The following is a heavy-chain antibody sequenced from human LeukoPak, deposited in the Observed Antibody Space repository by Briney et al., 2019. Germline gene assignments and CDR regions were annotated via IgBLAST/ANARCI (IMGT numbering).Heavy chain of an antibody. CDR3: VRDGYSTAWGYYSDS. CDR2: IDSSGGT. Sequence: SETLSLTCTVSGASISNYQWSWIRQTAGKRLEWIGHIDSSGGTYYNPSLKSGVTMSVDTSKNKVFVKLTSVTAADTAVYYCVRDGYSTAWGYYSDSWGQGILVTVSS. D-gene: IGHD4-11*01. CDR1: GASISNYQ. V-gene: IGHV4-4*07. J-gene: IGHJ4*02.